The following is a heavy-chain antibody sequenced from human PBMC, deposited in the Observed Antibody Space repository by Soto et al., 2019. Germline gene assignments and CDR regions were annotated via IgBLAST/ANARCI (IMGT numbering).Heavy chain of an antibody. Sequence: EVQLLESGGGLVRPGGSLRLSCAASGFTFSNYAMNWVRQAPGKGLEGVSVISGSGGSAYYADSVQGRFTISRDNSKNTLYLQMNSLRAEDTAIYYCVREGSGWDSRGSFDFWGRGTMVTVSS. V-gene: IGHV3-23*01. J-gene: IGHJ3*01. D-gene: IGHD6-19*01. CDR2: ISGSGGSA. CDR1: GFTFSNYA. CDR3: VREGSGWDSRGSFDF.